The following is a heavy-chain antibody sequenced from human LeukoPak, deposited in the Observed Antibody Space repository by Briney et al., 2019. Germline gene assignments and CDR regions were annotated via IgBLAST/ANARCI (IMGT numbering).Heavy chain of an antibody. Sequence: GRSLRLSCAASGFTFDDHGMHWVRQAPGKGLEWVSGISWSSGIIGYADSVKGRFTISRDNAKNSLYLQMNSLRAEDTAVYYCARENYFGSGSQYYFDYWGQGTLVTVSS. J-gene: IGHJ4*02. CDR2: ISWSSGII. CDR1: GFTFDDHG. CDR3: ARENYFGSGSQYYFDY. D-gene: IGHD3-10*01. V-gene: IGHV3-9*01.